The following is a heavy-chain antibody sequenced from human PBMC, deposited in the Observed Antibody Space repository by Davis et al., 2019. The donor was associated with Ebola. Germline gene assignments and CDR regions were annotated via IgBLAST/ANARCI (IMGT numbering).Heavy chain of an antibody. D-gene: IGHD4-11*01. V-gene: IGHV3-7*03. Sequence: GESLKISCAASGFTFSSYWMSWVRQAPRKGLEWVANIKQDGSEKYYVDSVKGRFTISRDNAKNSLYLQMNSLRAEDTAVYYCARDSPMTTVTLGYYYGMDVWGQGTTVTVSS. J-gene: IGHJ6*02. CDR1: GFTFSSYW. CDR3: ARDSPMTTVTLGYYYGMDV. CDR2: IKQDGSEK.